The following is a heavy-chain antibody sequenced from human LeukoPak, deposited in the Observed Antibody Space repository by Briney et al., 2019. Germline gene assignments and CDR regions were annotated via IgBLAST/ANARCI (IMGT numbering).Heavy chain of an antibody. D-gene: IGHD5-12*01. J-gene: IGHJ4*02. Sequence: GGSLRLSCAASGFTFSTYGMHWVRQAPGEGLEWVAFIRHDGSDNFYGDSVKGRFAISRDNPKNTMYLQMNSLRPEDTAVYYCAKDRRNTVPTISDYWGQGTLVTVCS. CDR1: GFTFSTYG. CDR2: IRHDGSDN. CDR3: AKDRRNTVPTISDY. V-gene: IGHV3-30*02.